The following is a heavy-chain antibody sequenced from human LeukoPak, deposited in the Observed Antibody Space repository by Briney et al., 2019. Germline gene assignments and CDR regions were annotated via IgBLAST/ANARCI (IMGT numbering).Heavy chain of an antibody. CDR3: AKDTRVAAAGAFDY. Sequence: ASVKVSCKASGYTYTDYYMHWVRQAPGQGLEWMGWINPNSGGTKYAQKYQGRVTMTRDTSINTAYMELSSLRSDDTAVYYCAKDTRVAAAGAFDYWGQGTLVTVSS. D-gene: IGHD6-13*01. J-gene: IGHJ4*02. CDR2: INPNSGGT. CDR1: GYTYTDYY. V-gene: IGHV1-2*02.